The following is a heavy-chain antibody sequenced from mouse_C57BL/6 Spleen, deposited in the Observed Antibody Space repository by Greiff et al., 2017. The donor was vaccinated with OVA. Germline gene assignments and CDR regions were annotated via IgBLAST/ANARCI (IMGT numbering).Heavy chain of an antibody. V-gene: IGHV8-8*01. D-gene: IGHD2-1*01. CDR1: GFSLSTFGMG. CDR2: IWWDDAK. Sequence: QVTLKVSGPGILQPSQTLSLTCSFSGFSLSTFGMGVGWIRQPSGKGLEWLAHIWWDDAKYYNPALKSRLTISKDTSKNQVFLKIANVDTADTATYYCARMAFYYGPYYFDYWGQGTTLTVSS. J-gene: IGHJ2*01. CDR3: ARMAFYYGPYYFDY.